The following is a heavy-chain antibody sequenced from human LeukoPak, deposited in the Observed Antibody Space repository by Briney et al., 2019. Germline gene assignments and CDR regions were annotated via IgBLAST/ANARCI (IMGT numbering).Heavy chain of an antibody. Sequence: PGGSLRLSCEVSGFTFTNAWMTWVRQAPGKGLEWVGRIKRKSDGGTTDYAAPVRGRFTISRDDSKNTLYLQMNSLKTEDTAVYYCATPLAWLLNGPWFDPWGQGTLVIVSS. CDR1: GFTFTNAW. CDR2: IKRKSDGGTT. J-gene: IGHJ5*02. D-gene: IGHD3-9*01. V-gene: IGHV3-15*01. CDR3: ATPLAWLLNGPWFDP.